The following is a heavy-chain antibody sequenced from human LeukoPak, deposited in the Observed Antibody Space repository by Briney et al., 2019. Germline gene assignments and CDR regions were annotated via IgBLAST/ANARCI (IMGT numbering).Heavy chain of an antibody. CDR2: IHHSGST. CDR1: GYSLSSGYY. D-gene: IGHD5-18*01. CDR3: ARQIGYSYGYFDY. V-gene: IGHV4-38-2*02. J-gene: IGHJ4*02. Sequence: PSETMSLTCTVSGYSLSSGYYWGWIRQHTGKGLEWIGTIHHSGSTNYNPSLKSRVTIAVATSKIQFSLKLSSVTAADTAVYFCARQIGYSYGYFDYWGQGTLVTVSS.